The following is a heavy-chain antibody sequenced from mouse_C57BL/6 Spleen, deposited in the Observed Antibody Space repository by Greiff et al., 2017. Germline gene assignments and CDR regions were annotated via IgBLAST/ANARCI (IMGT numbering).Heavy chain of an antibody. CDR3: ASSPQLTGFYY. D-gene: IGHD4-1*01. V-gene: IGHV3-6*01. J-gene: IGHJ2*01. CDR1: GYSITSGYY. Sequence: DVKLQESGPGLVKPSQSLSLTCSVTGYSITSGYYWNWIRQFPGNKLEWMGYISYDGSNNYNPSLKNRIYITRDTSKNQFFLKLHSVTTEDTATYYCASSPQLTGFYYWGQGTTLAVSS. CDR2: ISYDGSN.